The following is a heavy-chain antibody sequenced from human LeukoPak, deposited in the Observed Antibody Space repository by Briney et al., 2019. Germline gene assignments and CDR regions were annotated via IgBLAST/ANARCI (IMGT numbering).Heavy chain of an antibody. Sequence: SETLSLTCTVSGGSISSHYWSWIRQPPGKGLEWIGYIYYSGSTNYNPSLKSRVTISVDTSKNKFSLKLSSVTAADTAVYYCARVRSYCSSTSCYSLYYFDYWGQGTLVTVSS. CDR3: ARVRSYCSSTSCYSLYYFDY. J-gene: IGHJ4*02. CDR1: GGSISSHY. V-gene: IGHV4-59*11. D-gene: IGHD2-2*01. CDR2: IYYSGST.